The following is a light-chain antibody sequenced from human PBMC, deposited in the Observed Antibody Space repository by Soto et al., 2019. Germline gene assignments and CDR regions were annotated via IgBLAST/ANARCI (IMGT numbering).Light chain of an antibody. V-gene: IGKV1-5*03. Sequence: DIQMTQSPSTLSASVGDRVTITCRARQSISSWLAWYQQKPGKAPNLLIYKAYSLESGVPSRFSGSGSGTEFTLTISSLQPDEFATSYCQQYNSYPLTFGGGTKVEIK. J-gene: IGKJ4*01. CDR1: QSISSW. CDR3: QQYNSYPLT. CDR2: KAY.